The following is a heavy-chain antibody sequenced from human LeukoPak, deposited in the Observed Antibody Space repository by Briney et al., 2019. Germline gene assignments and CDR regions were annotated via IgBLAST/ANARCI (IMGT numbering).Heavy chain of an antibody. V-gene: IGHV1-69*06. CDR1: GGTFSSYA. Sequence: GASVKVSCKASGGTFSSYAISWVRQAPGQGLEWMGGIIPIFGTANYAQKFQGRVTITADKSTSTAYMELSSLRSEDTAVYYCAGGYDGFYYYYYYMDVWGKGTTVTVSS. J-gene: IGHJ6*03. CDR3: AGGYDGFYYYYYYMDV. CDR2: IIPIFGTA. D-gene: IGHD5-12*01.